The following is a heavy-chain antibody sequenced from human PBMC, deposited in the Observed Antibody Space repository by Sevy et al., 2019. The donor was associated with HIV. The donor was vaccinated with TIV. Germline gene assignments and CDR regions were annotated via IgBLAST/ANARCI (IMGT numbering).Heavy chain of an antibody. D-gene: IGHD6-19*01. J-gene: IGHJ4*02. CDR3: TTDPHGIAVAGTWFDY. CDR2: IKSKTDGGTT. V-gene: IGHV3-15*07. CDR1: GFTFSNAW. Sequence: GGCLRLSCAASGFTFSNAWMNWVRQAPGKGLEWFGRIKSKTDGGTTDYAAPVKGRFTISRDDSKNTLYLQMNSLKTEDTAVYTSTTDPHGIAVAGTWFDYWGQGTLVTVSS.